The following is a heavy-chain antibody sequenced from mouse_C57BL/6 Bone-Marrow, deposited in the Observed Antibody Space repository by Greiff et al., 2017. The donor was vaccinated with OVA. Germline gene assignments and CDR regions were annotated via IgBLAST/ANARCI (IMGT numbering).Heavy chain of an antibody. V-gene: IGHV5-4*03. CDR3: ARIGSCFHFDY. CDR1: GFTFSSYA. J-gene: IGHJ2*01. Sequence: DVMLVESGGGLVKPGGSLKLSCAASGFTFSSYAMSWVRQTPEKRLEWVATISDGGSYTYYPDNVKGRFTISRDNAKNNLYLQMSHLKSEDTAMYYCARIGSCFHFDYWGQGTALTVSS. D-gene: IGHD2-14*01. CDR2: ISDGGSYT.